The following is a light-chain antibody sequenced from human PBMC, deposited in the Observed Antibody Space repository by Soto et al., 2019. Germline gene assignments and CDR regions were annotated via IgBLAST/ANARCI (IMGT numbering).Light chain of an antibody. Sequence: EIVLTQSPATLSLSPGERATLSCRASQSVSSYLAWYQQKPGQAPRLLIYDASNRATGIPARFSGSGSGTDFPLHISSLEPEDFAVYYCQQRSNWPLTFGGGTKVEIK. V-gene: IGKV3-11*01. CDR2: DAS. CDR1: QSVSSY. CDR3: QQRSNWPLT. J-gene: IGKJ4*01.